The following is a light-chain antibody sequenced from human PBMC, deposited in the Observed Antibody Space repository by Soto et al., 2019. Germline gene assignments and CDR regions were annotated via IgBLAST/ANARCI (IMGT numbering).Light chain of an antibody. CDR2: DAS. J-gene: IGKJ5*01. CDR3: QQRGSWPPSIT. V-gene: IGKV3-11*01. CDR1: QSLSSN. Sequence: EIVLTQSPATLYVSPGETATLSCRASQSLSSNVAWYQQRPRQAPRLLIHDASSRATGIPARFSGSGSETDFTLTISSLEPEDFAVYYCQQRGSWPPSITFGQGTRLEIK.